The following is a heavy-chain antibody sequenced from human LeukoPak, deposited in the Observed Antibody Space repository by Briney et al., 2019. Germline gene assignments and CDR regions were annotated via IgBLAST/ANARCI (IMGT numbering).Heavy chain of an antibody. V-gene: IGHV3-15*01. CDR1: GFTFTNAW. CDR3: ATARCSGGSCFEGYFDL. D-gene: IGHD2-15*01. Sequence: GGSLRLSCAASGFTFTNAWMNWVRQGPGKGLEWLGRIKSNADGGTTNYAAPVKGRFTISRDDSKNTLSLQMNSLKTDDTAVYYCATARCSGGSCFEGYFDLWGRGTLVTVSS. J-gene: IGHJ2*01. CDR2: IKSNADGGTT.